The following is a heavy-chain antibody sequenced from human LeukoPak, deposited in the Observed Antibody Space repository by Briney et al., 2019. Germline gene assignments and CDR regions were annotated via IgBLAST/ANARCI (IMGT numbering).Heavy chain of an antibody. CDR2: ISGSGGST. CDR1: GFTFSSYA. CDR3: GVYSSSWHDY. J-gene: IGHJ4*02. D-gene: IGHD6-13*01. V-gene: IGHV3-23*01. Sequence: GGSLRLSCAASGFTFSSYAMSWVRQAPGKGLAWVSVISGSGGSTSYADSVKGRFTISRDNSKNTLYLQMNILRAEDTAVYYCGVYSSSWHDYWGQGTLVTVSS.